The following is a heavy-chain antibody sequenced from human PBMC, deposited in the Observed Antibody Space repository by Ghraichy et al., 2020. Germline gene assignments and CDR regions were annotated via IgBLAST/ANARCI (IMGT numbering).Heavy chain of an antibody. CDR1: GFTFSGYA. V-gene: IGHV3-23*01. D-gene: IGHD6-19*01. J-gene: IGHJ4*02. CDR3: AKTGESGWFYDY. Sequence: GGSLRLSCAASGFTFSGYAMSWVRQAPGKGLEWVSTITWNSASTRYADSVKGRSTISRDNYKNAVYLQVTSLREDDTAVDFCAKTGESGWFYDYWGRGTLVSVS. CDR2: ITWNSAST.